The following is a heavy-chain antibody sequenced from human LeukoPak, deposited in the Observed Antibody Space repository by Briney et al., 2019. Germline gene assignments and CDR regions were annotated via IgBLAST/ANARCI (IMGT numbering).Heavy chain of an antibody. Sequence: SETLSLTCAVSGGSFTGHYWSWIRQAPGKGLEWIGEIHYRGATNYKPSLRSRVTISRDTSENQFSLKLSSVTAADTAVYYCARGILEYYYFDLWGRGTLVTVSS. CDR1: GGSFTGHY. D-gene: IGHD3-3*01. V-gene: IGHV4-34*01. CDR2: IHYRGAT. J-gene: IGHJ2*01. CDR3: ARGILEYYYFDL.